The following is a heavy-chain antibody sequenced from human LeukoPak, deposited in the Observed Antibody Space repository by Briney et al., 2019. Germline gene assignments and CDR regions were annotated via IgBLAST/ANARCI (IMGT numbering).Heavy chain of an antibody. Sequence: GGSLRLSCAASGFTFSSYAMHWVRQAPGKGLEWVAVISYDGSNKYYADSVKGRLTISRDNSKNTLYLQMNSLRAEDTAVYYCARDPRDYGSGSFDPWGQGTLVTVSS. J-gene: IGHJ5*02. CDR2: ISYDGSNK. D-gene: IGHD3-10*01. CDR3: ARDPRDYGSGSFDP. V-gene: IGHV3-30*01. CDR1: GFTFSSYA.